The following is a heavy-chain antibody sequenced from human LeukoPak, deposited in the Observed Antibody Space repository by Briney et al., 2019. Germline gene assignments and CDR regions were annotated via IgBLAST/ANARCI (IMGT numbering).Heavy chain of an antibody. Sequence: SATLSLTCAVYGGSFSGYYWSWIRQPPGKGLEWIGEINHSGSTNYNPSLKSRVTISVDTSKNQFSLKLSSVTAADTAVYYCARGWAAMVKFDYWGQGTLVTVSS. J-gene: IGHJ4*02. D-gene: IGHD5-18*01. CDR1: GGSFSGYY. CDR3: ARGWAAMVKFDY. V-gene: IGHV4-34*01. CDR2: INHSGST.